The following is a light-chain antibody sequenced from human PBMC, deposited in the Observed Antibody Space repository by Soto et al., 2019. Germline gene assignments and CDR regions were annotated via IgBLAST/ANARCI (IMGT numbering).Light chain of an antibody. J-gene: IGKJ1*01. Sequence: EIVLTQSPGTLSLSPGERATLSCRASQSVTNSFLAWYQQKPGQAPRLLIYGASTRASGIPYRSSGSGSGTHFTPTISRLEREDCAVYYCQQYGRSPRTFGQGTKLEI. CDR1: QSVTNSF. CDR3: QQYGRSPRT. CDR2: GAS. V-gene: IGKV3-20*01.